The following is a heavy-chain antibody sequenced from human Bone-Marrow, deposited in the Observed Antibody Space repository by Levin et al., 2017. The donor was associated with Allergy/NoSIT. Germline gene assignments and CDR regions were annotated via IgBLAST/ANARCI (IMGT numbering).Heavy chain of an antibody. V-gene: IGHV3-33*01. CDR1: GFTFSSYG. CDR2: IWYDGSNK. D-gene: IGHD6-6*01. CDR3: ARDRAARYYYYGMDV. J-gene: IGHJ6*02. Sequence: GESLKISCAASGFTFSSYGMHWVRQAPGKGLEWVAVIWYDGSNKYYADSVKGRFTISRDNSKNTLYLQMNSLRAEDTAVYYCARDRAARYYYYGMDVWGQGTTVTVSS.